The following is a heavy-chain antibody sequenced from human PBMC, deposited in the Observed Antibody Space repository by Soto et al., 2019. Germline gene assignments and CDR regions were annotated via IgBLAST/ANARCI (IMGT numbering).Heavy chain of an antibody. CDR1: GYTFNTYG. Sequence: QAQLVQSGAEVTKPGASVKDSCKTSGYTFNTYGISLVRQVPGQGHAWMGWISGYNGYTKYAQKFKGRVTMTTDTSRSTAYMDMRSLRSDDTAVYYCARPGTILGRNGMDVWGQGTTVIVSS. D-gene: IGHD3-3*01. V-gene: IGHV1-18*04. J-gene: IGHJ6*02. CDR2: ISGYNGYT. CDR3: ARPGTILGRNGMDV.